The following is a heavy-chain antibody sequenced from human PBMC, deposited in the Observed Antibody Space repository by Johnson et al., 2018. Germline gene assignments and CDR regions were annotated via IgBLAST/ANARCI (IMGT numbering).Heavy chain of an antibody. V-gene: IGHV3-23*04. D-gene: IGHD2/OR15-2a*01. CDR1: GFTFTSYA. CDR3: AREDQFLSMDV. Sequence: VQLVESGGGLVQPGGSLGLSCAASGFTFTSYAMTWVRQAPGKGLEWVSSISGSGGSTYYADSVKGRFTLYRDTSKDKLYLQMNSLRAEETAVYYCAREDQFLSMDVWGQGTTVTVSS. J-gene: IGHJ6*02. CDR2: ISGSGGST.